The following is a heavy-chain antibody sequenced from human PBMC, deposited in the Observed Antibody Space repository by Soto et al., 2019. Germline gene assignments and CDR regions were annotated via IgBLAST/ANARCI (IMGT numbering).Heavy chain of an antibody. J-gene: IGHJ5*02. Sequence: SQTLSLTFAISGDSVSSNSDSWNWIRQSPSRGLEWLGRTYYRSKWYYDYAVSVKSRITVNPDTSKNQFSLQLNSVTPEDTAVYYCARSVGAIRNWFDPWGQGTLVTVSS. D-gene: IGHD1-26*01. CDR2: TYYRSKWYY. CDR3: ARSVGAIRNWFDP. CDR1: GDSVSSNSDS. V-gene: IGHV6-1*01.